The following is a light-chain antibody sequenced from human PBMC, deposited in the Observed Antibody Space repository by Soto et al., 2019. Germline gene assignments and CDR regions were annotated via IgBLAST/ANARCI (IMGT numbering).Light chain of an antibody. CDR2: EGS. V-gene: IGLV2-23*01. CDR3: CSYAGSSTFHVV. Sequence: QSALTQPASVSGSPGQSITISCTGTSSDVGSYNLVSWYQQHPGKAPKLMIYEGSKRPSGVSNRFSGSKSGNTASLTISGLQAEDEADYYCCSYAGSSTFHVVFGGVTELTVL. J-gene: IGLJ2*01. CDR1: SSDVGSYNL.